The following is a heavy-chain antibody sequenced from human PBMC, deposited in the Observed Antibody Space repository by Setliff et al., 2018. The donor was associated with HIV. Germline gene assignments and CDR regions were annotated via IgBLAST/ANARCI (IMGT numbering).Heavy chain of an antibody. J-gene: IGHJ4*02. CDR1: GFTFGDYA. Sequence: PGGSLRLSCTVSGFTFGDYAMSWVRQAPGKGLEWIGFIRSKAYGGTTEYGASVKGRFTISRDDSKSVAYLQMNSLKTEDTAVYFCAKGDARGGYHYFAYWGQGTLVTVSS. V-gene: IGHV3-49*04. CDR2: IRSKAYGGTT. CDR3: AKGDARGGYHYFAY. D-gene: IGHD2-15*01.